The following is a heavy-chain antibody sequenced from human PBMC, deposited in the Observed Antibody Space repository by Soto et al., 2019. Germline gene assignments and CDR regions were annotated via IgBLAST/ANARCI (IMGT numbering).Heavy chain of an antibody. CDR3: ARLPRDCNKTSCYYADH. Sequence: GESLKISCRGSGYDFNTNWFGWVRQLPGRGLEWVGIMYPGNSDTRYNPSLQGHVTLSVDVTVSTAFLQWRSLETSDTGMYFCARLPRDCNKTSCYYADHWGQGTQVTVSS. D-gene: IGHD3-3*01. V-gene: IGHV5-51*01. CDR1: GYDFNTNW. CDR2: MYPGNSDT. J-gene: IGHJ4*02.